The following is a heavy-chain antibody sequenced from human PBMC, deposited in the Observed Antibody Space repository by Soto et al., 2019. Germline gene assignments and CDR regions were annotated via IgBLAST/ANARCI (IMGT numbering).Heavy chain of an antibody. J-gene: IGHJ4*02. D-gene: IGHD1-26*01. Sequence: SETLSLTCTVSGGSVSNNNYYWGWIRQPPGKGLGWIGDIYYSGSTYYNPSLKSRVTISVDTSKNQFSLKVRSVTAADTAVYYCARHTMGSSRLIDYWGQGALVTVSS. CDR2: IYYSGST. V-gene: IGHV4-39*01. CDR1: GGSVSNNNYY. CDR3: ARHTMGSSRLIDY.